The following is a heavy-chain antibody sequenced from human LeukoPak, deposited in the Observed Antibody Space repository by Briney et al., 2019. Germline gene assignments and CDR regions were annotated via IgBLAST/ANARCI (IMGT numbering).Heavy chain of an antibody. Sequence: GRSLRLSCAASGFTFSSYDMHWVRQATGKGLEWVSAIGTAGDTYYPGSVKGRFTISRENAKNSLYLQMNSLRAADTAVYYCARARGRGYYYYMDVWGKGTTVTVSS. CDR1: GFTFSSYD. J-gene: IGHJ6*03. CDR2: IGTAGDT. CDR3: ARARGRGYYYYMDV. D-gene: IGHD3-10*01. V-gene: IGHV3-13*01.